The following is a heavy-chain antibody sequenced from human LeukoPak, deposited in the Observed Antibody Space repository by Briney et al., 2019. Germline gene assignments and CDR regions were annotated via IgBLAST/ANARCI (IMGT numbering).Heavy chain of an antibody. Sequence: ASVKVSCEASGYTFTSYDLNWVRQATGQGLEWMGWVSPNSGNTGYAQKFQGRVTMTRDTSISTVYMELSSLRSEDTAVYYCARGVGYCSGGNCYGVGSSDYWGQGTLVTVSS. V-gene: IGHV1-8*01. J-gene: IGHJ4*02. D-gene: IGHD2-15*01. CDR3: ARGVGYCSGGNCYGVGSSDY. CDR1: GYTFTSYD. CDR2: VSPNSGNT.